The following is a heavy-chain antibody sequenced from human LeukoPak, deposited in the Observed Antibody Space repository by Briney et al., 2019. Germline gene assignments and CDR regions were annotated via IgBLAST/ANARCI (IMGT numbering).Heavy chain of an antibody. CDR3: AKDSSSWILDAFDI. V-gene: IGHV3-30*02. CDR1: GFTFSDYG. D-gene: IGHD6-13*01. CDR2: IRYDGSNK. J-gene: IGHJ3*02. Sequence: GGSLRLSCAASGFTFSDYGMHWVRQAPGKGLEWVAFIRYDGSNKYYADSVKGRFTISRDNSKNTLYLQMNSLRAEDTAVYYCAKDSSSWILDAFDIWGQGTMVTVSS.